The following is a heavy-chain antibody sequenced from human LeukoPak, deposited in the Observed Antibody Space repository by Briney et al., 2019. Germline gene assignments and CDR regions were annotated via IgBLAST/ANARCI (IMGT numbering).Heavy chain of an antibody. V-gene: IGHV1-2*02. CDR2: INPNSGGT. CDR3: ARGSWRFENGDSGFDP. J-gene: IGHJ5*02. D-gene: IGHD4-17*01. Sequence: ASVKVSCKASGYTFTGYYMHWVRQAPGQGLEWIGWINPNSGGTNYAQKFQGRVTITADESTSTAYMELSSLRSEDTAVYYCARGSWRFENGDSGFDPWGQGTLVTVSS. CDR1: GYTFTGYY.